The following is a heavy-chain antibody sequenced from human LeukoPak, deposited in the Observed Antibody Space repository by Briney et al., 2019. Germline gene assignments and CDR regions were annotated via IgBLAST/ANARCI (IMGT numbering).Heavy chain of an antibody. V-gene: IGHV3-23*01. J-gene: IGHJ5*02. CDR1: GFTFSSYA. CDR2: SSGSGGST. D-gene: IGHD1-1*01. CDR3: AKGPPVQLEQENHWFAP. Sequence: GGSLRLSCAASGFTFSSYAMSWVRQAPGKGLEWVSASSGSGGSTYYADSVKGRFTISRDNSKNTLYLQMNSLRAQDTAVYYRAKGPPVQLEQENHWFAPWPQGPLVTVSS.